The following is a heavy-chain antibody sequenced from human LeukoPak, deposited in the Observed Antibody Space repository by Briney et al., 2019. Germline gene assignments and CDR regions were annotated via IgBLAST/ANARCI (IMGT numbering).Heavy chain of an antibody. J-gene: IGHJ4*02. CDR1: GFTFSSYS. CDR3: ARDRSSSGYSYYFDY. V-gene: IGHV3-21*01. Sequence: GGSLRLSCAASGFTFSSYSMNWVRQAPGKGLEWVSSISSRSSYIYYADSVKGRFTISRDNDKNSLYLQMNSLRAEDTAVYYCARDRSSSGYSYYFDYWGQGTLVTVSS. CDR2: ISSRSSYI. D-gene: IGHD3-22*01.